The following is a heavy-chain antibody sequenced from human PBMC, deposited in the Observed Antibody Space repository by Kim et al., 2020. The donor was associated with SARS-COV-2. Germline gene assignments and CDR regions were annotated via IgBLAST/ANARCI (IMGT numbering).Heavy chain of an antibody. CDR3: EAYCGGDCYLYNWFDP. V-gene: IGHV3-21*01. D-gene: IGHD2-21*02. Sequence: SVKGRSTISRDNGKNSLYLQMNSLRAEGTAVYYCEAYCGGDCYLYNWFDPWGQGTLVTVSS. J-gene: IGHJ5*02.